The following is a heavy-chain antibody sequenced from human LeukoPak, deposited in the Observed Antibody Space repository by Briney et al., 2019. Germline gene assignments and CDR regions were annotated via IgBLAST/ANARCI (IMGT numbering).Heavy chain of an antibody. CDR2: IWYDGSNK. CDR3: AREGPRGNSQFDY. CDR1: GFTFSSYG. D-gene: IGHD2/OR15-2a*01. V-gene: IGHV3-33*01. Sequence: GGSLRLSCAASGFTFSSYGMHWVRQAPGKGLEWVALIWYDGSNKYYTDSVEGRLTISRDNSKNTLYLQMNSLRAEDTAVYYCAREGPRGNSQFDYWGQGTLVTVSS. J-gene: IGHJ4*02.